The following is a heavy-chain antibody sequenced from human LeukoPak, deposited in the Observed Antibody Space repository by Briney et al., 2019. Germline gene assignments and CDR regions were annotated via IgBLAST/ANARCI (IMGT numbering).Heavy chain of an antibody. V-gene: IGHV3-23*01. CDR3: AKDSYVSGRPLHTFDV. D-gene: IGHD3-10*01. J-gene: IGHJ3*01. Sequence: GGSLRLSCAASGFTFAIHAMTWVRLAPGKGLEWVSGISGDGASTHYAESVKGQFTISRDNSQNTLFLQMNGLRVEDTAIYYCAKDSYVSGRPLHTFDVWGQGTMVTVSS. CDR2: ISGDGAST. CDR1: GFTFAIHA.